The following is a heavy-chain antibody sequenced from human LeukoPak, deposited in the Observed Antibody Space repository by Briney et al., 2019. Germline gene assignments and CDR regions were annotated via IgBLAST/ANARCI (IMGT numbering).Heavy chain of an antibody. Sequence: PGGSLRLSCAASGFTFSSYGMSWVRQAPGKGLEWVANIKQDGSEKYYVDSVKGRFTISRDNAKNSLYLQMNSLRAEDTAVYYCARDRGYSSSWYYFDYWGQGTLVTVSS. D-gene: IGHD6-13*01. V-gene: IGHV3-7*01. CDR3: ARDRGYSSSWYYFDY. CDR2: IKQDGSEK. J-gene: IGHJ4*02. CDR1: GFTFSSYG.